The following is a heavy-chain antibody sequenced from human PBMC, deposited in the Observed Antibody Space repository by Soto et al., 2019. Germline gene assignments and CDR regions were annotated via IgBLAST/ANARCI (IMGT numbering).Heavy chain of an antibody. CDR2: IYYSGST. Sequence: PSETLSLTCTVSGGSISSSSYYWGWIRQPPGKGLEWIGSIYYSGSTYYNPSLKSRVTISVDTSKNQFSLKLSSVTAADTAVYYCAALGYSYVDYYYYYGMDVWGQGTTVTVSS. CDR3: AALGYSYVDYYYYYGMDV. D-gene: IGHD5-18*01. V-gene: IGHV4-39*01. J-gene: IGHJ6*02. CDR1: GGSISSSSYY.